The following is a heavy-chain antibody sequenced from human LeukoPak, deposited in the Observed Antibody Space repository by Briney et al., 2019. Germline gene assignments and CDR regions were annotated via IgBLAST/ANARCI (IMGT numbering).Heavy chain of an antibody. V-gene: IGHV4-34*01. D-gene: IGHD2-15*01. Sequence: SETLSLTCAVYGGSFSGHYWSWIRQPPGKGLEWIGEINHSGSTNYNPSLKSRVTISVDTSKNQFSLKLSSVTAADTAVYYCARSRGQYWNFDLWGRGTLVTVSS. CDR1: GGSFSGHY. J-gene: IGHJ2*01. CDR2: INHSGST. CDR3: ARSRGQYWNFDL.